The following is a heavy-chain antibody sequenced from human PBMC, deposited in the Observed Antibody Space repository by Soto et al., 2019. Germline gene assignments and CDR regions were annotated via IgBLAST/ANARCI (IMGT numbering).Heavy chain of an antibody. CDR3: ARAHRRIAAAGIPRYYYYYMDV. CDR2: INPSGGST. CDR1: GYTFTSYY. Sequence: GASVKVSCKASGYTFTSYYMHWVRQAPGQGLEWMGIINPSGGSTSYAQKFQGRVTMTRDTSTSTVYMELSSLRSEDTAVYYCARAHRRIAAAGIPRYYYYYMDVWGKGTTVTVSS. V-gene: IGHV1-46*03. J-gene: IGHJ6*03. D-gene: IGHD6-13*01.